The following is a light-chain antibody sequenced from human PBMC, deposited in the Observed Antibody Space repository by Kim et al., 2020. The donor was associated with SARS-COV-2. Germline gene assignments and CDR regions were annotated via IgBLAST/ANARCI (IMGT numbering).Light chain of an antibody. CDR1: QSIANY. J-gene: IGKJ3*01. CDR2: AAS. V-gene: IGKV1-39*01. Sequence: DIQLTQSPSSLSASVGDRVTITCRASQSIANYVNWYQQKPGKAPKLLIYAASRLESGVPSRFSGSGSGTDFTLTISSLQPEDFATYCYQQTYSTTTFGPGTKLDIK. CDR3: QQTYSTTT.